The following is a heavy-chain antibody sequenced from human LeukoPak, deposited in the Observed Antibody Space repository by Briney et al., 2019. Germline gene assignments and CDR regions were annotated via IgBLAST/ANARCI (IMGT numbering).Heavy chain of an antibody. CDR3: ASTTGYYDFWSGYYTGRNWFDP. CDR2: IYYSGST. D-gene: IGHD3-3*01. V-gene: IGHV4-61*01. J-gene: IGHJ5*02. Sequence: SETLSLTCTVSGGSVSRGSYYWSWIRQPPGKGLEWIVYIYYSGSTNYNPSLKSRVTISVDASKNQFSLKLSSVTAADTAVYYCASTTGYYDFWSGYYTGRNWFDPWGQGTLVTVSS. CDR1: GGSVSRGSYY.